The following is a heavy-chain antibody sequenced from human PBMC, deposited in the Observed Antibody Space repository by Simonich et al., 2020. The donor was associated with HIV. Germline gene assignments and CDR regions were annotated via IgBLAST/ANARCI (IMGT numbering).Heavy chain of an antibody. D-gene: IGHD5-12*01. V-gene: IGHV4-34*01. CDR3: ARHSGYADAFDI. J-gene: IGHJ3*02. CDR2: IHDSASP. CDR1: GVYSSGYY. Sequence: QVQLQQGGAGLLKPSETLSLTCAVYGVYSSGYYWGWIRAPPGKGLEWTGDIHDSASPNSRPSLTSRVTLSRCTSKNQFSLTLSSGTAADTAVYYCARHSGYADAFDIWGQGTMITVSS.